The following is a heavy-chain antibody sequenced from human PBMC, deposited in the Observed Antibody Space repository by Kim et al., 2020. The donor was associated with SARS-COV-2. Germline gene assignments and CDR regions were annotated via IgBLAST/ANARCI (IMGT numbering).Heavy chain of an antibody. J-gene: IGHJ6*02. CDR3: ASDYGDYRWGDYYGMDV. V-gene: IGHV3-11*06. D-gene: IGHD4-17*01. Sequence: KGRFTSSRDNAKNSRYLQMNSLRAEDTAVYYCASDYGDYRWGDYYGMDVWGQGTTVTVSS.